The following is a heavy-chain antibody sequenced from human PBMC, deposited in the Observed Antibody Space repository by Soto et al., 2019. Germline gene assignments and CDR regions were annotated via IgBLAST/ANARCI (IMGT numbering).Heavy chain of an antibody. D-gene: IGHD3-10*01. J-gene: IGHJ6*02. CDR2: IKQDGSEK. V-gene: IGHV3-7*01. CDR1: GFTFSSYW. Sequence: EVQLVESGGGLVQPGGSLRLSCAASGFTFSSYWMSWVRQAPGKGLEWVANIKQDGSEKYYVDSVKGRFTISRDNAKNSLYLQMNSLRAEDTAVYYCARDKAHYYGSARDGMDVWGQGTTVTVSS. CDR3: ARDKAHYYGSARDGMDV.